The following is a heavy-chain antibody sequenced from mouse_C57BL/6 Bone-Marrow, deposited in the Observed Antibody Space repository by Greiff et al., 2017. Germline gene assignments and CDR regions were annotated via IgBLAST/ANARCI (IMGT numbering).Heavy chain of an antibody. CDR3: ARDITTVVATKAMDY. Sequence: EVQLQESGGGLVKPGGSLRLSCAASGFTFSDYGMHWVRQAPEKGLEWVAYISSGSSTISYADTVKGRFTISRDNAKNTLFLQMTSLRSEDTAMYYCARDITTVVATKAMDYWGQVTSVTVAS. D-gene: IGHD1-1*01. J-gene: IGHJ4*01. V-gene: IGHV5-17*01. CDR1: GFTFSDYG. CDR2: ISSGSSTI.